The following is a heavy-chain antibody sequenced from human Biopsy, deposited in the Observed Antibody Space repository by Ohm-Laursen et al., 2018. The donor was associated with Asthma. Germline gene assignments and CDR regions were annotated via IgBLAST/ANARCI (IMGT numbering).Heavy chain of an antibody. J-gene: IGHJ4*02. V-gene: IGHV1-69*13. Sequence: SVKVSCKSLGGTFNTLVIGWVRQAPGHGIEWMGGINSVFGTTTYPQKFHDRATITADDSTSTVYMYLSSLRSEDTAVYYCARKAGSCISRTCYSLDFWGQGTLVTVSS. CDR3: ARKAGSCISRTCYSLDF. D-gene: IGHD2-2*01. CDR2: INSVFGTT. CDR1: GGTFNTLV.